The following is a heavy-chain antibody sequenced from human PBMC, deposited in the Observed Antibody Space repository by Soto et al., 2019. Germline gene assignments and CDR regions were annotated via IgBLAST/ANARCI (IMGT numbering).Heavy chain of an antibody. CDR1: GFTFSNYA. J-gene: IGHJ4*02. V-gene: IGHV3-23*01. D-gene: IGHD1-26*01. CDR2: ISASGGST. CDR3: AKRPLRDTTFDY. Sequence: EVPLLESGGGLVQPGGSLRLSCAASGFTFSNYAMNWVRQAPGKGLEWVSGISASGGSTNYADSVKGRFTISRDNSKNTLYLQMNSLRAEDTAVYYCAKRPLRDTTFDYWGQGTLVTVSS.